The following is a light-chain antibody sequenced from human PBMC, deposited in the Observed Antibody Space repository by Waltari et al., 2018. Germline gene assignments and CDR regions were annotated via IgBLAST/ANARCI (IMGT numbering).Light chain of an antibody. CDR2: GNN. Sequence: QSVLTQPPSVSGAPGQRVTIPCTGRGSHIGAGLDAHWYQQLPGTAPKPLVYGNNSRPSGVPDRFSASKSGTSASLAITGLQAEDEADYYCQSYDSSLTGSWVFGGGTKLTVL. CDR1: GSHIGAGLD. CDR3: QSYDSSLTGSWV. J-gene: IGLJ3*02. V-gene: IGLV1-40*01.